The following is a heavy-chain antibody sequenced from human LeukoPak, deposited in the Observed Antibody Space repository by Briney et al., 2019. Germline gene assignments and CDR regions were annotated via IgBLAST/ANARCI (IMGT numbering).Heavy chain of an antibody. Sequence: EVPLRLYCAASGFTFSSYSMNWLRQAPGKGLEWVSSISSSSSYIYYADSVKGRFTISRDNAKNSLYLQMNSLRAEDTAVYYRARDMSRGSGWYPGAFDICRQRPMVTLPS. J-gene: IGHJ3*02. CDR1: GFTFSSYS. D-gene: IGHD6-19*01. CDR2: ISSSSSYI. V-gene: IGHV3-21*01. CDR3: ARDMSRGSGWYPGAFDI.